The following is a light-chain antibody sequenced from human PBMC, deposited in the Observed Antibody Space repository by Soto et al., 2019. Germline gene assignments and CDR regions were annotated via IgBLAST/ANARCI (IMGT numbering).Light chain of an antibody. CDR1: QGIINY. V-gene: IGKV1-27*01. CDR3: QKHNSAPGT. J-gene: IGKJ1*01. Sequence: DIQMTQSPSSLSASVGDRVTITCRASQGIINYLAWYQQKPGKVPKLLIYAASTLQSGVPSRFSGSGSGTDLTLTISSLQPEDVENYYGQKHNSAPGTFGQGTKGEIK. CDR2: AAS.